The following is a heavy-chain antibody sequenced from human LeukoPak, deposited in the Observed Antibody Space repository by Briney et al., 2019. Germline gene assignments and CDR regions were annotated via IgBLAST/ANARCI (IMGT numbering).Heavy chain of an antibody. D-gene: IGHD3-22*01. CDR3: ARGRLGLDP. Sequence: SETLSLTCTVSGASLSSYYWTWIRQPPGKGLEWIGDIYYSGSTNYNPSLKSRVTISVDTSKNQFSLRLTSVTAADTAVYYCARGRLGLDPWGQGTLLTVSS. J-gene: IGHJ5*02. V-gene: IGHV4-59*01. CDR2: IYYSGST. CDR1: GASLSSYY.